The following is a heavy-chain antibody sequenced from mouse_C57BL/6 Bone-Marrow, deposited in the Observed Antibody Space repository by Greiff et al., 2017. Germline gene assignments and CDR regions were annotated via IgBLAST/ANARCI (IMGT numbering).Heavy chain of an antibody. D-gene: IGHD1-1*01. J-gene: IGHJ2*01. CDR1: GFNIKDDY. CDR2: IDPENGDT. Sequence: EVQVVESGAELVRPGASVKLSCTASGFNIKDDYMHWVKQRPEQGLEWIGWIDPENGDTEYASKFQGKATITAATSSDTAYLQLSSLTSEYTAVYYCTATTVVERGGWGQGTTLTVSS. CDR3: TATTVVERGG. V-gene: IGHV14-4*01.